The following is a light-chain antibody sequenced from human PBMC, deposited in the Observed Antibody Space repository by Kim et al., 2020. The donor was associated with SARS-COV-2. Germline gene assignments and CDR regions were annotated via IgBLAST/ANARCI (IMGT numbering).Light chain of an antibody. Sequence: PGERATPPCRASQSVSSSYLAWYQQKPGQAPRLLIYGASSRATGIPDRFSGSGSGTDFTLTISRLEPEDFAVYYCQQYGSSPRTFGQGTKVDIK. CDR2: GAS. J-gene: IGKJ1*01. CDR3: QQYGSSPRT. CDR1: QSVSSSY. V-gene: IGKV3-20*01.